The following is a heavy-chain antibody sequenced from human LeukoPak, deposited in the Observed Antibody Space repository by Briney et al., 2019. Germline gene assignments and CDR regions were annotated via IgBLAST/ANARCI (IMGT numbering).Heavy chain of an antibody. D-gene: IGHD1-26*01. CDR2: INWNGGST. J-gene: IGHJ4*02. V-gene: IGHV3-20*04. CDR3: AKQDGRGTYQYYFDY. CDR1: GFTFEDYG. Sequence: GGSLRLSCAASGFTFEDYGVSWVRQAPGKGLEWVSGINWNGGSTGYADSVKGRFTISRDNAKNSLYLQMNSLRAEDTAVYYCAKQDGRGTYQYYFDYWGQGTLVTVSS.